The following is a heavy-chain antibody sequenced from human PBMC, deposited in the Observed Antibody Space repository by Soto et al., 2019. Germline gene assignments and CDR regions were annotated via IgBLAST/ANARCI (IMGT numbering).Heavy chain of an antibody. J-gene: IGHJ4*02. Sequence: QVQLVESGGGVVRPGASLRLSCVASGFTFSGFGMNWVRQAPGKGLEWVAITWFDGSNEFYADSVKGRFTISRDNSKNTVYLQLTSRRADDTAIYYCGRDGEFHESSGKFDCWGQGTLFTFS. CDR3: GRDGEFHESSGKFDC. D-gene: IGHD3-22*01. CDR1: GFTFSGFG. CDR2: TWFDGSNE. V-gene: IGHV3-33*01.